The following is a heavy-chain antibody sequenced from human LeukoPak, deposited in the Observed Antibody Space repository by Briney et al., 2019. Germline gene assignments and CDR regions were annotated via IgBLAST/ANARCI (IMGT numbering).Heavy chain of an antibody. CDR1: RYSFTSYW. CDR3: ARQGDTGYCSGGSCYSEPAVYRGMDV. CDR2: IYPGDSDT. V-gene: IGHV5-51*01. Sequence: GESLKISCKGSRYSFTSYWIGWVRQMPGKGLEWMGIIYPGDSDTRYSPSFHGQVTISADKSISTAYLQWSSLKASDTAMYYCARQGDTGYCSGGSCYSEPAVYRGMDVWGQGTTVTVSS. J-gene: IGHJ6*02. D-gene: IGHD2-15*01.